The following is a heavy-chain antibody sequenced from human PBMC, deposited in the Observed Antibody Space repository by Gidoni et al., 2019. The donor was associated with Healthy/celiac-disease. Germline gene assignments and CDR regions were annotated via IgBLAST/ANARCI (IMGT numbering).Heavy chain of an antibody. J-gene: IGHJ5*02. CDR2: ISSSSSYI. D-gene: IGHD2-2*01. Sequence: EVQLVESGGGLVKPGGSLRLSCAASGFTFSRYSMNWVRQAPGKGLEWVSSISSSSSYIYYADSVKGRFTISRDNAKNSLYLQMNSLRAEDTAVYYCARGEYQLHHVGWFDPWGQGTLVTVSS. CDR3: ARGEYQLHHVGWFDP. V-gene: IGHV3-21*01. CDR1: GFTFSRYS.